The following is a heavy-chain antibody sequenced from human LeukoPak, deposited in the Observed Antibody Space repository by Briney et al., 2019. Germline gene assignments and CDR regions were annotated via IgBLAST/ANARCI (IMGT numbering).Heavy chain of an antibody. V-gene: IGHV3-23*01. CDR3: AKRVHNRSWYAAFDY. Sequence: PGGSLRLSCAASGFTFSRYWMNWVRQAPGKGLEWVSVISGDGDTTYHADSVKGRFTISRDNSKNTLYLQMNSLRAEDTAVYYCAKRVHNRSWYAAFDYWGQGTLVTVSS. J-gene: IGHJ4*02. D-gene: IGHD6-13*01. CDR2: ISGDGDTT. CDR1: GFTFSRYW.